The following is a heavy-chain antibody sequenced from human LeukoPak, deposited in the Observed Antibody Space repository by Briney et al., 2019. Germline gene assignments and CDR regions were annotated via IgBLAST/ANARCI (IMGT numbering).Heavy chain of an antibody. J-gene: IGHJ4*02. CDR3: ARVAPDSSGYYVDY. V-gene: IGHV4-38-2*02. D-gene: IGHD3-22*01. CDR1: GYSISSGYY. Sequence: SETLSLTCTVSGYSISSGYYWGWIRQPPGKGLEWIGSIYYGGSTYYNPSLKSRVTISVDTSKNQFSLKLSSVTAADTAVYYCARVAPDSSGYYVDYWGQGTLVIVSS. CDR2: IYYGGST.